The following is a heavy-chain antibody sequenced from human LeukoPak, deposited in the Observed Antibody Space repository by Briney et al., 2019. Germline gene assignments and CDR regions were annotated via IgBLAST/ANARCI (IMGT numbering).Heavy chain of an antibody. CDR1: GFTFSSYS. CDR2: ISSSSSTI. Sequence: GGSLRLSCAASGFTFSSYSMNWVRQAPGKGLEWVSYISSSSSTIYYADSVKGRFTISRGNAKNSLYLQMNSLRAEDTAVYYCARDRMYSSGWYDFGGQGTLVTVSS. CDR3: ARDRMYSSGWYDF. V-gene: IGHV3-48*01. J-gene: IGHJ4*02. D-gene: IGHD6-19*01.